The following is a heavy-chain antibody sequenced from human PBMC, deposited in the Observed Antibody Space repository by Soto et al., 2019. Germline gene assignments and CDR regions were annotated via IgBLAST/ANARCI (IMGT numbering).Heavy chain of an antibody. V-gene: IGHV4-39*01. CDR2: IYYSGST. D-gene: IGHD6-13*01. CDR3: ASTQAKSSSWNFDY. J-gene: IGHJ4*02. CDR1: GGSISSSSYY. Sequence: SETLSLTCTVSGGSISSSSYYWGWIRQPPGKGLEWIGSIYYSGSTYYNPSLKSRVTISVDTSKNQFSLKLSSVTAADTAVYYCASTQAKSSSWNFDYWGQGTLVTVSS.